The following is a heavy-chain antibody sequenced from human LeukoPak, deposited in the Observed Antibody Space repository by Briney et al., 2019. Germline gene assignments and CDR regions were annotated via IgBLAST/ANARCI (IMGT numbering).Heavy chain of an antibody. CDR1: GGTFSSYA. J-gene: IGHJ4*02. CDR2: IIPIFGTA. Sequence: GASVKVSCKASGGTFSSYAISWVRQAPGQGLEWMGRIIPIFGTANYAQKFQGRVTITTDEATSTAYMELSSLRSEDPAVYYCARGTTRVNPYDFWSGYPRGCFDYWGQGTLVTVSS. CDR3: ARGTTRVNPYDFWSGYPRGCFDY. V-gene: IGHV1-69*05. D-gene: IGHD3-3*01.